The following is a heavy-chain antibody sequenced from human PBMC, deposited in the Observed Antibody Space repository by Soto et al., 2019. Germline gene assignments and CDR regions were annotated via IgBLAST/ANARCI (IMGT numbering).Heavy chain of an antibody. CDR1: GGSISSSSYY. CDR2: IYYSGST. CDR3: ARVKPYGSGSAGWFDP. Sequence: SETLSLTCTVSGGSISSSSYYWGWIRQPPGKGLEWIGSIYYSGSTYYNPSLKSRVTISVDTAKNQFSLKLSSVTAADTAVYYCARVKPYGSGSAGWFDPWGQGTLVTVSS. D-gene: IGHD3-10*01. V-gene: IGHV4-39*01. J-gene: IGHJ5*02.